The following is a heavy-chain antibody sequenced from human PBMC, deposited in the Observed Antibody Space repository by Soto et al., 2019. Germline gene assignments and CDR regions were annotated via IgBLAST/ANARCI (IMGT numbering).Heavy chain of an antibody. D-gene: IGHD3-16*01. V-gene: IGHV4-39*01. J-gene: IGHJ3*02. Sequence: QLQLQESGPGLVKPSETLSLTCTVSGGSISSSSYYWGWIRQPPGKGLEWIGSIYYSGSTYYNPSLKRRVTISVDTSKNQFSLKLSSVTAADTAVYYCARTYVRSAFDIWGQGTMVTVSS. CDR3: ARTYVRSAFDI. CDR2: IYYSGST. CDR1: GGSISSSSYY.